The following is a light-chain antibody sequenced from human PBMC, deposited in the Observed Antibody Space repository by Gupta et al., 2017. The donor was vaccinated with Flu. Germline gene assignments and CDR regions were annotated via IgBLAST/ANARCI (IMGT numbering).Light chain of an antibody. CDR3: MQGSNWLNT. CDR1: KSVSSY. Sequence: ELGLTQSPAPLSSSPGGRATSSCSASKSVSSYLAWFQQKPGQAPRLLIYDASDRATGIPARFSGSGSGTDFTLNISRLEPEDFAVYYCMQGSNWLNTFGGGTKVEIK. J-gene: IGKJ4*01. V-gene: IGKV3-11*01. CDR2: DAS.